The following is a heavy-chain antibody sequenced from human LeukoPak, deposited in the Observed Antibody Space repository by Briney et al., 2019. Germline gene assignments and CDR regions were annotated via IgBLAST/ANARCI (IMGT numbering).Heavy chain of an antibody. D-gene: IGHD1-1*01. J-gene: IGHJ4*02. Sequence: SETLSLTCTVSGGFISSGSYYWSWIRQPAGKGLEWIGRIYTSGSTNYNPSLKSRVTISVDTSKNQFSLKLSSVTAADTAVYYCAREGIWNFDYWGQRTLVTVSS. CDR3: AREGIWNFDY. CDR2: IYTSGST. CDR1: GGFISSGSYY. V-gene: IGHV4-61*02.